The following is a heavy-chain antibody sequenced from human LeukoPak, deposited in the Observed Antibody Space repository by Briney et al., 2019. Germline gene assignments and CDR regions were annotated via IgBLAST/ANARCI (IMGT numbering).Heavy chain of an antibody. CDR1: GGSISSYY. D-gene: IGHD6-13*01. J-gene: IGHJ3*02. V-gene: IGHV4-59*01. Sequence: SETLSLTCTVSGGSISSYYRSWIRQPPGKGLEWIGYIYYSGSTNYNPSLKSRVTISVDTSKNQFSLKLSSVTAADTAVYYCARSIAAAGSSCAFDIWGQGTMVTVSS. CDR2: IYYSGST. CDR3: ARSIAAAGSSCAFDI.